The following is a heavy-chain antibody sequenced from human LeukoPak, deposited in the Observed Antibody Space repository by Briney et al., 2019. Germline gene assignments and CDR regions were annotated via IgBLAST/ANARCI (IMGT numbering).Heavy chain of an antibody. CDR3: ATGDGGSYYDSSGYYYPFDY. CDR2: IYYSGST. J-gene: IGHJ4*02. D-gene: IGHD3-22*01. Sequence: SETLSLTCTVSGGSISSSSYYWGWIRQPPGKGLEWIGSIYYSGSTYYNPSLKSRVTISVDTSKNQFSLKLSSVTAADTAVYYCATGDGGSYYDSSGYYYPFDYWGQGTLVTVSS. CDR1: GGSISSSSYY. V-gene: IGHV4-39*01.